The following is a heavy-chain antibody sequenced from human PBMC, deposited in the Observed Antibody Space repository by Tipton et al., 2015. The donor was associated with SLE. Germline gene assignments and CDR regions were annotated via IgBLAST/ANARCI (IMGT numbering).Heavy chain of an antibody. J-gene: IGHJ5*02. V-gene: IGHV4-59*01. Sequence: TLSLSCTVSGGSMNTYYWNWIRQFPGKGLEWIGYFYYSGSANYNPSLKSRVTISLDKSKNQFSLRLTSVTAADTAVYYCAREGPARNNRFDPWGQGTLVTVSS. CDR1: GGSMNTYY. D-gene: IGHD2-2*01. CDR2: FYYSGSA. CDR3: AREGPARNNRFDP.